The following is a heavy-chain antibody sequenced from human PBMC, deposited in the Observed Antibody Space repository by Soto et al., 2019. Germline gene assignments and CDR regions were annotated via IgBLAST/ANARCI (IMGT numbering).Heavy chain of an antibody. Sequence: PGGSLRLSCAASGVTFSNYAMHWVRQAPGKGLEWVAVISYDGSNKYYADSVKGRFTISRDNSKNTLYLQMNSLRAEDTAVYYCARDMGERWVVRGLTYGMDVWGQGTTVTVSS. CDR3: ARDMGERWVVRGLTYGMDV. V-gene: IGHV3-30-3*01. CDR2: ISYDGSNK. D-gene: IGHD3-22*01. J-gene: IGHJ6*02. CDR1: GVTFSNYA.